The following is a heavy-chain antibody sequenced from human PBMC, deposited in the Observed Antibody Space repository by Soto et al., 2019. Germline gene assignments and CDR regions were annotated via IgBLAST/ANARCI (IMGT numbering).Heavy chain of an antibody. CDR1: GYTFVNYE. CDR3: ARQQAMDY. V-gene: IGHV1-8*01. J-gene: IGHJ4*02. Sequence: QVQLVQSGAEVKKPGASVKVSCKASGYTFVNYEINWVRQATGQGLEWLGWMNPHGGDTFYAQNLQGRVNITRNTSITTAYMELNKLKSEDTAVYYCARQQAMDYWGQGTLFTVSS. CDR2: MNPHGGDT.